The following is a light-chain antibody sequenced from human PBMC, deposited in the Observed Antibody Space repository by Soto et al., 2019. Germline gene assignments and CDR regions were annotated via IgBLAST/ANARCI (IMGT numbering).Light chain of an antibody. J-gene: IGLJ2*01. Sequence: QSALTQPASVSGSPGQSITISCIGTSSDVGGYNYVSWYQLHPGKAPKLMIYDVNNRPSGVSNRFSGSKSGYTASLTISGLQAEDEADYFCSSYTTSNTVLFGGGTKVTVL. CDR2: DVN. CDR1: SSDVGGYNY. V-gene: IGLV2-14*03. CDR3: SSYTTSNTVL.